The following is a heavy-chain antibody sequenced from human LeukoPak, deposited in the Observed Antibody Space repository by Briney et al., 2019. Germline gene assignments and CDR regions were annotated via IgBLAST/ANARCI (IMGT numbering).Heavy chain of an antibody. Sequence: SETLSLTCTVSGYSISSGYYWGWIRQPPGKGLEWIGSIYHSGSTYYNPSLKSRVTISVDTSKNQFSLKLSSVTAADTAVYYCARLNYYYYYMDVWGKGTTVPVPS. CDR1: GYSISSGYY. CDR3: ARLNYYYYYMDV. CDR2: IYHSGST. V-gene: IGHV4-38-2*02. J-gene: IGHJ6*03.